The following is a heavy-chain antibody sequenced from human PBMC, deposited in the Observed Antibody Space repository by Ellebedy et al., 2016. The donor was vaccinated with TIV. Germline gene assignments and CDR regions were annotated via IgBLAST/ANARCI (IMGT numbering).Heavy chain of an antibody. CDR1: GGSISSYA. V-gene: IGHV4-59*01. D-gene: IGHD5-24*01. CDR3: ARKRNGYNWRGFFDL. CDR2: IDYSGNT. Sequence: MPSETLSLTCTVSGGSISSYAWSWIRQPPGQRLEWIGYIDYSGNTRTSPSLRSRVTISIDTSINQFSLKLSSVTAADTAAQYCARKRNGYNWRGFFDLWGQGTLVTVSS. J-gene: IGHJ5*02.